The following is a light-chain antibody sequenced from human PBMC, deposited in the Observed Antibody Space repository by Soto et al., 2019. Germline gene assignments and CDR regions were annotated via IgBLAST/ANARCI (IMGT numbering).Light chain of an antibody. J-gene: IGKJ5*01. CDR3: QQYDNWPIT. CDR2: GAS. V-gene: IGKV3-15*01. CDR1: QSISTN. Sequence: IGMTQSPASLYVTTGGRATLSCRASQSISTNLAWYQQKPGQAPRLLIYGASTRATGLPARFSGSGSGTEFTLIISSLQSEDSAVYYCQQYDNWPITFGQGTRLEI.